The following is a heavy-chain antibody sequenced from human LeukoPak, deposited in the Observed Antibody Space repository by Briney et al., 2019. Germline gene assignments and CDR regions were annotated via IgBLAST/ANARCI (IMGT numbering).Heavy chain of an antibody. CDR2: IIPIFGTA. J-gene: IGHJ4*02. D-gene: IGHD3-22*01. V-gene: IGHV1-69*13. Sequence: SVNVSCKASGGTFSSYAISWVRQAPGQGLEWMGGIIPIFGTANYAQKFQGRVTITADESTSTAYMELSSLRSEDTAVYYCARDRRVITYYYDSSGYYASAFDYWGQGTLVTVSS. CDR1: GGTFSSYA. CDR3: ARDRRVITYYYDSSGYYASAFDY.